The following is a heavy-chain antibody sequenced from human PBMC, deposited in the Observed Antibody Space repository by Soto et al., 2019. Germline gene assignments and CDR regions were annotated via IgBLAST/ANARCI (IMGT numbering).Heavy chain of an antibody. CDR3: ARELQGLYYFDY. CDR2: INAGNGDS. J-gene: IGHJ4*02. D-gene: IGHD4-4*01. CDR1: EYTFSSYT. V-gene: IGHV1-3*01. Sequence: QVQLVQSGAEVKKPGASVKVSCKASEYTFSSYTLHWVRQAPGQRLEWMGWINAGNGDSKYSQKFQGRVSISRDTSASTASIELSSLTSEDTAVYYCARELQGLYYFDYWGQGTLVTVSS.